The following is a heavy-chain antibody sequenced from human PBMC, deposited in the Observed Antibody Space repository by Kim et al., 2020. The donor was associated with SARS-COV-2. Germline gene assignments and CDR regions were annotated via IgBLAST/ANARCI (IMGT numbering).Heavy chain of an antibody. CDR3: ARSFDCSSTSCYRDAFDI. D-gene: IGHD2-2*02. CDR2: INAGKGNT. Sequence: ASVKVSCKASGYTFTSYAMHWVRQAPGQRLEWMGWINAGKGNTKYSQKFQGRVTITRDTSASTAYMELSSLRSEDTAVYYCARSFDCSSTSCYRDAFDIWGQGTMVTVSS. J-gene: IGHJ3*02. V-gene: IGHV1-3*01. CDR1: GYTFTSYA.